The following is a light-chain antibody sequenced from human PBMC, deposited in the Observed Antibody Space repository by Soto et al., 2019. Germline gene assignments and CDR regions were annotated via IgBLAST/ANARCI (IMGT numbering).Light chain of an antibody. CDR2: EVS. CDR1: SSDVGGSNY. J-gene: IGLJ3*02. V-gene: IGLV2-8*01. CDR3: SSYAGSNNVV. Sequence: QSVLTQPPSASGSPGQSVTISCTGTSSDVGGSNYVSWYQQHPGKAPKLMIYEVSKRPSGVPDRFSGSKSGNTASLTVSGLQAEDEADYYCSSYAGSNNVVFGGGTKVTVL.